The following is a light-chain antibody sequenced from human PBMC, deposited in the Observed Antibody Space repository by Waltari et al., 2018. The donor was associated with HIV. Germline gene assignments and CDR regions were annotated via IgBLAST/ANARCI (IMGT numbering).Light chain of an antibody. Sequence: DIQMTQSPSSLSASIGDRVTIACRASQRISNYLNWDQQRPGKAPKLLIYAASRLQSGVPSRFSGGGSGTDFTLTISSLQPEDFATYYCQQTYSSPMFTFGQGTKLEIK. CDR1: QRISNY. V-gene: IGKV1-39*01. CDR2: AAS. CDR3: QQTYSSPMFT. J-gene: IGKJ2*01.